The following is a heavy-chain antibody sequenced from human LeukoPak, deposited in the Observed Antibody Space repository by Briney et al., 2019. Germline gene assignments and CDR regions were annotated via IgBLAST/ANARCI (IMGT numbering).Heavy chain of an antibody. CDR3: ARLPHYDILTGYYISGFDY. D-gene: IGHD3-9*01. V-gene: IGHV1-18*04. CDR1: GYTFTSYG. Sequence: ASVKVSCKASGYTFTSYGISWVRQAPGQGLEWMGWISACNGNTNYAQKLQGRVTMTTDTSMSTAYMELRSLRSDDTAVYYCARLPHYDILTGYYISGFDYWGQGTLVTVSS. CDR2: ISACNGNT. J-gene: IGHJ4*02.